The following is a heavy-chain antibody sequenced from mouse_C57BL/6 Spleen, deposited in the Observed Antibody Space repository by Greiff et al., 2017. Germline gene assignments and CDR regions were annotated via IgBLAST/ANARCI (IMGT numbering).Heavy chain of an antibody. V-gene: IGHV1-80*01. CDR2: IYPGDGDT. J-gene: IGHJ2*01. Sequence: VQLQQSGAELVKPGASVTISCKASGYAFSSYWMNWVKQRPGKGLEWIGQIYPGDGDTNYNGKFKGKATLTADKSSSTAYMQLSSLTSEDSAVYFCARWDGSSPFDYWGQGTTLTVSS. CDR3: ARWDGSSPFDY. CDR1: GYAFSSYW. D-gene: IGHD1-1*01.